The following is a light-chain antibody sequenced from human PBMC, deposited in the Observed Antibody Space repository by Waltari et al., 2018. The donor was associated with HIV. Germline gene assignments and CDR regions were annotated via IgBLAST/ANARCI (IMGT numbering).Light chain of an antibody. CDR1: QSVRNR. CDR2: DAS. CDR3: QAFGGT. V-gene: IGKV3-15*01. J-gene: IGKJ3*01. Sequence: VMTQSPATLSVSPGQRATLSCGASQSVRNRLAWYQQRPGQSPRLLIYDASTRATGGPDRFSASGSGTEFTLTITSLQSEDFALYYCQAFGGTFGPGTRV.